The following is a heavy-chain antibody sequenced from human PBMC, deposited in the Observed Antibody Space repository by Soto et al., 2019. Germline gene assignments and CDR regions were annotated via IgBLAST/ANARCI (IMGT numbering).Heavy chain of an antibody. CDR2: IYYSGRT. J-gene: IGHJ5*02. D-gene: IGHD5-12*01. CDR1: GDSINNYY. Sequence: QVQLQESGPGLVKPSETLSLICTVSGDSINNYYWSWIRQPHGKGLEWIGYIYYSGRTDYNPSLKSRVTISVDTSKNQFSLKLSSVTAADTAVYYCARDWNSGYDPWGQGTLVTVSS. CDR3: ARDWNSGYDP. V-gene: IGHV4-59*01.